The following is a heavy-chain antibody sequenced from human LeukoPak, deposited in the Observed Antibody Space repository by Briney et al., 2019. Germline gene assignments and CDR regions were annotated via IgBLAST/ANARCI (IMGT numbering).Heavy chain of an antibody. Sequence: SETLSLTCTVSGGSISSSSYYWGWIRQPPGKGLEWIGYIYYSGSSNYNPSLKSRVTMSVDTSKNQFSLKLTSVTAADTAVYYCARHSGKWELRKWDYSDYWGQGTLVTVSS. J-gene: IGHJ4*02. D-gene: IGHD1-26*01. CDR3: ARHSGKWELRKWDYSDY. CDR1: GGSISSSSYY. CDR2: IYYSGSS. V-gene: IGHV4-61*05.